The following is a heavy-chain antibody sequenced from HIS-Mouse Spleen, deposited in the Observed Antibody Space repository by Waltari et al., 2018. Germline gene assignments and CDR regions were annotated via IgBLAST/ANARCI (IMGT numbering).Heavy chain of an antibody. D-gene: IGHD1-7*01. Sequence: QLQLQESGPGLVKPSETLSLTCTVSGGSISSSSYYWGWLRKPPGKGLEWIGSIYYIGSTYYNPSLKSRVTISVDTSKNQFSLKLSSVTAADTAVYYCARAAVGAGTTGEYFDYWGQGTLVTVSS. CDR1: GGSISSSSYY. V-gene: IGHV4-39*07. CDR2: IYYIGST. CDR3: ARAAVGAGTTGEYFDY. J-gene: IGHJ4*02.